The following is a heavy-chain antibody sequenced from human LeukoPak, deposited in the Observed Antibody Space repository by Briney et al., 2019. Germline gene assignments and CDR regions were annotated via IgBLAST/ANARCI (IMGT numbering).Heavy chain of an antibody. V-gene: IGHV3-48*03. CDR3: ARVLNIDDILTENNYFEY. Sequence: PGGSLRLSCAASGFTFSSYEMNWVRQAPGKGLEWVSDISSSGSTIYYADSVKGRFTISRDNAKNSLYLQMNSLRAEDTAVYYCARVLNIDDILTENNYFEYWGPGPLVTVSS. CDR1: GFTFSSYE. J-gene: IGHJ4*02. CDR2: ISSSGSTI. D-gene: IGHD3-9*01.